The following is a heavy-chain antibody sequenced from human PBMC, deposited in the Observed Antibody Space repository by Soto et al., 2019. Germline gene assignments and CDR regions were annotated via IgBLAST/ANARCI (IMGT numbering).Heavy chain of an antibody. J-gene: IGHJ4*02. Sequence: GGSLRLSCAASGFAFSDYYMSWIRLTPGKGLEWVSYITSSGTTISYADSVKGRFTVSRDNAKNSLYLHMNSLRAEDTAVYYCARVGQFDHWGQGTLVTVSS. CDR1: GFAFSDYY. CDR3: ARVGQFDH. V-gene: IGHV3-11*01. CDR2: ITSSGTTI.